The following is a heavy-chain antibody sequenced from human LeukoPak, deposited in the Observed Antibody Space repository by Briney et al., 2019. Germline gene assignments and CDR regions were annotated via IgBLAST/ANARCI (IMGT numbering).Heavy chain of an antibody. CDR3: ARDSSSGWYEGFDY. J-gene: IGHJ4*02. CDR2: IIPIFGTA. D-gene: IGHD6-19*01. V-gene: IGHV1-69*06. CDR1: GGTFSSYA. Sequence: SVKVSCQASGGTFSSYAISWVRQAPGQGLEWMGGIIPIFGTANYAQKFQGRVTITADKSTSTAYMELSSLRSEDTAVYYCARDSSSGWYEGFDYWGQGTLVTVSS.